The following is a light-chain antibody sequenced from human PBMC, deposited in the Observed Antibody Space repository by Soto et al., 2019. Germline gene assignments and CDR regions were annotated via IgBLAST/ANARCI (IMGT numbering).Light chain of an antibody. V-gene: IGLV2-18*02. CDR3: SSYTSSNTWV. CDR2: EVS. J-gene: IGLJ3*02. CDR1: SSDFGTYNR. Sequence: QSALTQPPSVSGSPGQSVTISCTGSSSDFGTYNRLSWHQQSPGTAPKLIISEVSNRPSGVPDRFSGSKSGNTASLTISGLQAEDEADYYCSSYTSSNTWVFGGGTKLTVL.